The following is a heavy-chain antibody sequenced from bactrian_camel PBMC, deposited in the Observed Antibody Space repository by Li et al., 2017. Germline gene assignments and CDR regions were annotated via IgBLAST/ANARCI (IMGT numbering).Heavy chain of an antibody. CDR1: AFSPASNC. V-gene: IGHV3S63*01. CDR3: AADPPVRRCGSSWEQYSYGH. CDR2: IYTGADST. Sequence: HVQLVESGGGPVQSGGSLRLSCAVHAFSPASNCMGWFRQGPGKEREGVAVIYTGADSTYYAESAKGRFTISQDYARNTVYLQMNDLKPEDTAIYYCAADPPVRRCGSSWEQYSYGHWGQGTQVTVS. D-gene: IGHD6*01. J-gene: IGHJ4*01.